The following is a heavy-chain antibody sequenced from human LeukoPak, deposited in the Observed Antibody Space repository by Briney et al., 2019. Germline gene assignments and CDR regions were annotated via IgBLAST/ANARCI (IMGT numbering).Heavy chain of an antibody. D-gene: IGHD5-12*01. CDR3: ARARYSGYDFDY. V-gene: IGHV4-59*01. CDR2: IYYSGST. Sequence: SETLSLTCTVSGGSISSYYWSWIRQPPGKGLEWIGYIYYSGSTNYNPSLKSRVTISVDTSKNQFSLKLSSVTAADTAVYYCARARYSGYDFDYWGQGTLVTVSS. CDR1: GGSISSYY. J-gene: IGHJ4*02.